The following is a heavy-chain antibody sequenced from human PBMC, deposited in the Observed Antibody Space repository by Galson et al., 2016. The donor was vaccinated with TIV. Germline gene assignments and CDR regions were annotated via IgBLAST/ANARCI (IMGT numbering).Heavy chain of an antibody. V-gene: IGHV1-69*02. CDR1: GSIFSSYT. Sequence: SVKVSCKASGSIFSSYTIFWVRQAPGQGLEWMGRIIPIIGMTNYAQKFQGRVTITADTSTNTAYMELGSLRSEDTAIYYCARAGVGAARDGGDSWGQGTLVTVSS. J-gene: IGHJ5*02. D-gene: IGHD6-6*01. CDR3: ARAGVGAARDGGDS. CDR2: IIPIIGMT.